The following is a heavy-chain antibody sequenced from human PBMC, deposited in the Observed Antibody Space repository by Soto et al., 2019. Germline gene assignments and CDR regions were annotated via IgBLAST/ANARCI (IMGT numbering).Heavy chain of an antibody. Sequence: QLQLQESGPGLVKPSETLSLTCTVSGGSISSSSYYWGWIRQPPGKGLEWIGSIYYSGSTYYNPSLKSRVTISVDTSKNQFSLKLSSVTAADTAVYYCARHEVTIFGVVIMPPGDYGMDVWGQGTTVTVSS. V-gene: IGHV4-39*01. D-gene: IGHD3-3*01. J-gene: IGHJ6*02. CDR1: GGSISSSSYY. CDR3: ARHEVTIFGVVIMPPGDYGMDV. CDR2: IYYSGST.